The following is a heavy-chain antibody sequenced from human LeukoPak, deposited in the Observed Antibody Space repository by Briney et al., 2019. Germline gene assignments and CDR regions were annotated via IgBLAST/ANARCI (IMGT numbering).Heavy chain of an antibody. Sequence: SVKVSCKASGGTFSSYAISWVRQAPGQGLEWMGGIIPILGTANYAQKFQGRVTITTDESTSTAYMELSSLRSEDTAVYYCARGLDGYIYNFDYWGQGTLVTVSS. D-gene: IGHD5-24*01. J-gene: IGHJ4*02. V-gene: IGHV1-69*05. CDR3: ARGLDGYIYNFDY. CDR2: IIPILGTA. CDR1: GGTFSSYA.